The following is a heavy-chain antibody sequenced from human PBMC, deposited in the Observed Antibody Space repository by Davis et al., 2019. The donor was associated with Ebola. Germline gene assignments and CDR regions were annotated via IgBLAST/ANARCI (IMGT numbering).Heavy chain of an antibody. CDR2: TYYRSKWYN. CDR3: ARDRASYYYDSSGYHTQYAFDI. CDR1: GDSVSSNSAA. Sequence: SCAISGDSVSSNSAAWNWIRQSPSRGLEWLGRTYYRSKWYNDYAVSVKSRITINPDTSKNQFSLQLNSVTPEDTAVYYCARDRASYYYDSSGYHTQYAFDIWGQGTMVTVSS. V-gene: IGHV6-1*01. J-gene: IGHJ3*02. D-gene: IGHD3-22*01.